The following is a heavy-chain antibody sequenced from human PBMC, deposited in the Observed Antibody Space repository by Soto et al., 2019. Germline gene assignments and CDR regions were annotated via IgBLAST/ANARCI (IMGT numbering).Heavy chain of an antibody. CDR1: GFTFSNFG. Sequence: VQLVESGGGMIQPGKSLRLSCVGSGFTFSNFGMHWVRQAPGKGLEWVAGISYDGRSESYVDSVRGRFTLSRDNSKNTLSLQMISLRPEDTGVCYCAKDLDVVMVLSATRGLDVWGQGTTVTVSS. D-gene: IGHD2-15*01. J-gene: IGHJ6*02. V-gene: IGHV3-30*18. CDR3: AKDLDVVMVLSATRGLDV. CDR2: ISYDGRSE.